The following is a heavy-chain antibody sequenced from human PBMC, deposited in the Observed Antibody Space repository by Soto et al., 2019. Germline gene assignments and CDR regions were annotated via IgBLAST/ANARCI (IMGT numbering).Heavy chain of an antibody. Sequence: GGSLRLSCAASGFTVSSNYMSWVRQAPGKGLEWVSVIYSGGSTYYADSVKGRFTISRDNSKNTLYLQMNSLRAEDTAVYYCARDLGPRRDGYNYGYWGQGTLVTVSS. J-gene: IGHJ4*02. CDR2: IYSGGST. D-gene: IGHD5-12*01. CDR3: ARDLGPRRDGYNYGY. V-gene: IGHV3-53*01. CDR1: GFTVSSNY.